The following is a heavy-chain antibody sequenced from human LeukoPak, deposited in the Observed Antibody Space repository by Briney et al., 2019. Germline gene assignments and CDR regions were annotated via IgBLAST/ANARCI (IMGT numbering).Heavy chain of an antibody. J-gene: IGHJ6*03. V-gene: IGHV1-18*01. CDR1: GYTFTTYG. Sequence: ASVKVSCKASGYTFTTYGISWVRQAPGQGLEWLGWISTYNGNTNYARKLQGRVTMTTDTSTSTAYMELRSLRSDDTAVYYCARRGGKNYGDYILYYYYMDVWGKGTTVTVSS. CDR2: ISTYNGNT. D-gene: IGHD4-17*01. CDR3: ARRGGKNYGDYILYYYYMDV.